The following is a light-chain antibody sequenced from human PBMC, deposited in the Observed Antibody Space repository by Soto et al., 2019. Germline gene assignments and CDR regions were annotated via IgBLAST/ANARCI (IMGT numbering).Light chain of an antibody. V-gene: IGKV3-11*01. J-gene: IGKJ1*01. CDR3: QQNSSSPPT. Sequence: EIELTQSPSTLSSSLGERATLSCRASQSVSSCLAWYQQKPGQAPRLLIYDASSRDTGIPSRFSGSGSGTDITLTISILEPEDFAVYYCQQNSSSPPTFGQGTKVDIK. CDR2: DAS. CDR1: QSVSSC.